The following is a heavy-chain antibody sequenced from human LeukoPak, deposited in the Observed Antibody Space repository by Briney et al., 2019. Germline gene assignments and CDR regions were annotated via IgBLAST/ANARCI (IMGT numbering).Heavy chain of an antibody. CDR2: INKNNYTI. Sequence: GGSLRLSCAASGFTFSDYSMNWVRQAPGKGLEWVSYINKNNYTIYYADSLKGRFTISRDSAKKSLYLQMYSLRAEDTAVYYCTRGYKTSEYWGQGTLVTVSS. V-gene: IGHV3-48*04. D-gene: IGHD5-12*01. CDR3: TRGYKTSEY. CDR1: GFTFSDYS. J-gene: IGHJ4*02.